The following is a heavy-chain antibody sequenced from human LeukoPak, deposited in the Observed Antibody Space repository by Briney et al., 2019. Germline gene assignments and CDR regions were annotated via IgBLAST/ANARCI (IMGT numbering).Heavy chain of an antibody. Sequence: TSETLSLTCIVSGGSISSSSYYWGWIRQPPGKGLEWIGSIYYSGSTYYNPSLKSRVTISVDTSKNQFSLKLSSVTAADTAVYYCARQEERITIFGVVIDDFDYWGQGTLVTVSS. CDR2: IYYSGST. V-gene: IGHV4-39*01. D-gene: IGHD3-3*01. CDR1: GGSISSSSYY. J-gene: IGHJ4*02. CDR3: ARQEERITIFGVVIDDFDY.